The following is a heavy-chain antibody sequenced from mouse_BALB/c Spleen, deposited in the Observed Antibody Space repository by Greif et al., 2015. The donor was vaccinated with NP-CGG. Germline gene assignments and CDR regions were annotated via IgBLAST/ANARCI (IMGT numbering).Heavy chain of an antibody. J-gene: IGHJ3*01. D-gene: IGHD1-1*01. CDR2: IDPANGNT. Sequence: VQLQQSGAELVKPGASVKLSCTASGFNIKDTYMHWVKQRPEQGLEWIGRIDPANGNTKYDPKFQGKATITADTSSNTAYLQLSSLTSEDTAVYYCARPYYYGSTWFAYWGQGTLVTVSA. V-gene: IGHV14-3*02. CDR1: GFNIKDTY. CDR3: ARPYYYGSTWFAY.